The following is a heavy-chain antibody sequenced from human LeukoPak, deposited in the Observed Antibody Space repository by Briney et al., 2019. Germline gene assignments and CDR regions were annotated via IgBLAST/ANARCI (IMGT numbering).Heavy chain of an antibody. CDR2: ISYDGSYK. J-gene: IGHJ4*02. D-gene: IGHD1-26*01. Sequence: GRSLRLSCAASGFTFCSYCMHWVRQAPGKGLEWVAVISYDGSYKYYADSVKGRFSISRDNAKNSMYLQMNSLIDEDTAVYYCARDLEVPGGNTLSSYWSQGTLVTVSS. CDR1: GFTFCSYC. CDR3: ARDLEVPGGNTLSSY. V-gene: IGHV3-30*03.